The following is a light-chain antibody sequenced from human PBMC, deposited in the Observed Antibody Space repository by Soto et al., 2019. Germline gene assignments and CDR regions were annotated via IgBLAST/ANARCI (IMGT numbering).Light chain of an antibody. V-gene: IGKV3-11*01. J-gene: IGKJ1*01. Sequence: EIVLTQSPATLSSSPGERATLSCRASQSVSGYLAWYQQKPGQAPRFLIYDTSNRATGIPARFSGSGSGTEFTLTISSLQPEDFAAYYCQQRNYYPRTFGQGTKVEVK. CDR3: QQRNYYPRT. CDR2: DTS. CDR1: QSVSGY.